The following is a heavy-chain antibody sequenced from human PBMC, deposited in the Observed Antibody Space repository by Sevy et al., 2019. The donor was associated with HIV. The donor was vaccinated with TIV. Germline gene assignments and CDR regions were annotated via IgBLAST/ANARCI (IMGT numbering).Heavy chain of an antibody. D-gene: IGHD1-26*01. CDR3: ARDRVSGSYYAGDFDY. Sequence: GGSLRLSCAASGFTFSNYAMSWVRQAPGKGLEWVSVISFSGSDTYYADPVKGRFTISRDNSKNTLYLQMNTLRAEDTAVYYCARDRVSGSYYAGDFDYWGQGTLVTVSS. CDR2: ISFSGSDT. V-gene: IGHV3-23*01. J-gene: IGHJ4*02. CDR1: GFTFSNYA.